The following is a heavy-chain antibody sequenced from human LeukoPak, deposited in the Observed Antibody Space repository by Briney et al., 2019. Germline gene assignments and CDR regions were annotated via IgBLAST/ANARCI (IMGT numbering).Heavy chain of an antibody. CDR2: IYYSGST. Sequence: GSLRLSYAASGFTFSSDAMSWVRQAPGKGLEWIGSIYYSGSTYYNPSLKSRVTISVDTSKNQFSLKLSSVTAADTAVYYCARDYDILTGLNWFDPWGQGTLVTVSS. CDR3: ARDYDILTGLNWFDP. D-gene: IGHD3-9*01. CDR1: GFTFSSDAM. V-gene: IGHV4-38-2*02. J-gene: IGHJ5*02.